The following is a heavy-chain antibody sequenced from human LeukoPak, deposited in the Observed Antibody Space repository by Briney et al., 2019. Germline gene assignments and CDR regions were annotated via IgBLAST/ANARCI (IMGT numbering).Heavy chain of an antibody. CDR3: ARDLYYYDSSGYQYWFDP. J-gene: IGHJ5*02. V-gene: IGHV3-7*01. D-gene: IGHD3-22*01. CDR1: GFTFSSYW. CDR2: IKQDGSEK. Sequence: GGSLRLSCAASGFTFSSYWMSWVRQAPGKGLEWVANIKQDGSEKYYVDSVKGRFTISRDNAKNSLYLQMNSLRAEDTAVYYCARDLYYYDSSGYQYWFDPWGQGTLVAVSS.